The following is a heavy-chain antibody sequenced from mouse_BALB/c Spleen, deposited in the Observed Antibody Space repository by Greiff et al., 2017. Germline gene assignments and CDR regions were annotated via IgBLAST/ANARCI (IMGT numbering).Heavy chain of an antibody. CDR3: ARSYVLYYYAMDY. V-gene: IGHV14-3*02. J-gene: IGHJ4*01. Sequence: EVQLQQSGAELVKPGASVKLSCTASGFNIKDTYMHWVKQRPEQGLEWIGRIDPANGNTKYDPKFQGKATITADTSSNTAYLQLSSLTSEDTAVYYCARSYVLYYYAMDYWGQGTSVTVSS. CDR2: IDPANGNT. CDR1: GFNIKDTY. D-gene: IGHD1-1*01.